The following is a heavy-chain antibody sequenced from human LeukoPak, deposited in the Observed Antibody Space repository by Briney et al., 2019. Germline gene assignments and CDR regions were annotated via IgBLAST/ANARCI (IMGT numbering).Heavy chain of an antibody. D-gene: IGHD6-19*01. CDR2: INPSGGST. V-gene: IGHV1-46*01. CDR3: AREYSSGWSLGY. Sequence: GASVKVSCKASGYAFTSYYMHWVRQAPGQGLEWMGIINPSGGSTSYAQKFQGRVTKTRDTSTSTVYMELSSLRSEDTAVYYCAREYSSGWSLGYWGQGTLVTVSS. J-gene: IGHJ4*02. CDR1: GYAFTSYY.